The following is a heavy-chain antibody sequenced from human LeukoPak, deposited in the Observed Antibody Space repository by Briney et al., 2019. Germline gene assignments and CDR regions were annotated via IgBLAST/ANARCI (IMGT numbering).Heavy chain of an antibody. CDR1: GFTFSIYA. D-gene: IGHD3-22*01. CDR3: AKGHYYDTSGPETN. J-gene: IGHJ4*02. Sequence: PGGSLRLSCAVSGFTFSIYAMGWVRQAPGKGLEWVSGISGSGGSTYYADSVKGRFTISRDNSKNTLYLQMNSLRAEDTAVYYCAKGHYYDTSGPETNWGQGTLVTVSS. CDR2: ISGSGGST. V-gene: IGHV3-23*01.